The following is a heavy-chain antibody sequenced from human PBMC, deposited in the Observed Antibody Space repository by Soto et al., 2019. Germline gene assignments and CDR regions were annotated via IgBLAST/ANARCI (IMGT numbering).Heavy chain of an antibody. J-gene: IGHJ4*02. CDR1: GGSIGSSSYY. D-gene: IGHD3-9*01. V-gene: IGHV4-39*01. Sequence: PSETLSLTCTVSGGSIGSSSYYWGWIRQPPGKGLEWIGSIYYSGSTYYNPSLKSRVTISVDTSKNQFSLKLSSVTAADMAVYYCASRPKYYDILTGYAWWGQGTLVTVSS. CDR2: IYYSGST. CDR3: ASRPKYYDILTGYAW.